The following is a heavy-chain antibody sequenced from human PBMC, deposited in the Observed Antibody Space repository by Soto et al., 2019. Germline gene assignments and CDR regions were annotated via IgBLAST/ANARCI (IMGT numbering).Heavy chain of an antibody. CDR1: GYTLTELS. CDR3: ATLYTIFGVVIKWYFDY. V-gene: IGHV1-24*01. J-gene: IGHJ4*02. CDR2: FDPEDGET. Sequence: ASVKVSCKVSGYTLTELSMHWVRQAPGKGLEWMGGFDPEDGETIYAQKFQGRVTMTEDTSTDTAYMELSSLRSEDTAVYYCATLYTIFGVVIKWYFDYWGQGTLVTVS. D-gene: IGHD3-3*01.